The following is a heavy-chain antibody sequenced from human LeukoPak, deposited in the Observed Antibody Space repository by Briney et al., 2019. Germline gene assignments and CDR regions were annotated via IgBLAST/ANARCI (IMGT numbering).Heavy chain of an antibody. CDR2: IIPIFGTA. Sequence: ASVKVSCKASGGTFSSYAISWVRQAPGQGLEWMGGIIPIFGTANYAQKFQGRVTMTRNTSISTAYMELSSLRSEDTAVYYCARLRRGAAGTSYYFDYWGQGTLVTVSS. CDR3: ARLRRGAAGTSYYFDY. J-gene: IGHJ4*02. CDR1: GGTFSSYA. D-gene: IGHD6-13*01. V-gene: IGHV1-69*05.